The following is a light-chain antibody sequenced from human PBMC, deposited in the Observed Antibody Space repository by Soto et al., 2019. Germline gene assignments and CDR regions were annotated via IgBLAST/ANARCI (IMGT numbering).Light chain of an antibody. CDR2: SVN. CDR1: SSDVGANDY. J-gene: IGLJ2*01. Sequence: QSALTQPRSVSGSPGQSVTISCTGTSSDVGANDYVSWYQQHPGKVPKVMIYSVNKRPSGVPDRFSGSKSGNTASLTISGLQAEDEADYYCSSNTARHTLEFGGGTKLNGL. CDR3: SSNTARHTLE. V-gene: IGLV2-11*01.